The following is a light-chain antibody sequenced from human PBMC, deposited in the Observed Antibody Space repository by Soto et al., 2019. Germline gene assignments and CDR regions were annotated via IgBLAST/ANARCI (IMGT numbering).Light chain of an antibody. CDR3: QQRNNWPPVT. CDR1: QSVSSH. V-gene: IGKV3-11*01. J-gene: IGKJ4*01. CDR2: DAS. Sequence: EIMLTQSPATLSLSPGESATLSCRASQSVSSHLAWYQQKPGQAPRLLIYDASNRATGIPARFSGSGSGTDFTLTISSLEPEDFAVYYCQQRNNWPPVTFGGGTKVDIK.